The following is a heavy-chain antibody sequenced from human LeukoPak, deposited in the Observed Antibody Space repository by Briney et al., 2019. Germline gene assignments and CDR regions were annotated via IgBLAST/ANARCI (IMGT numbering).Heavy chain of an antibody. CDR3: ARLNDYGYFDY. V-gene: IGHV4-4*07. CDR1: GGSVSSYY. CDR2: IYTSGST. Sequence: SETLSLTCTVSGGSVSSYYWNWIRQPAGKGLEWIGRIYTSGSTNYNPSLKSRVTISVDTSKNQFSLKLSSVTAADTAVYYCARLNDYGYFDYWGQGTLVTVSS. D-gene: IGHD4-17*01. J-gene: IGHJ4*02.